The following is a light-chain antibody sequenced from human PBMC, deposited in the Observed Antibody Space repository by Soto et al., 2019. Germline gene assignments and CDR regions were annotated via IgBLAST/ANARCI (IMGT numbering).Light chain of an antibody. V-gene: IGKV3-20*01. Sequence: EVVLTQSPGTLSLSPGERATLACRASQRVSSSYLGWYQQKFGQAPRLLIYGTSVRATGTPDRFSGSGSGTDFTLTISGLEPGDVAVYYCHHYQTIGQGTKVEIK. CDR2: GTS. CDR1: QRVSSSY. CDR3: HHYQT. J-gene: IGKJ1*01.